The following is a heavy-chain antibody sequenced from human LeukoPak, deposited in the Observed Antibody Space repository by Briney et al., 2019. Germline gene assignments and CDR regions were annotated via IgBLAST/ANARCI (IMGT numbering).Heavy chain of an antibody. CDR1: GFTFRSYW. CDR2: INQDRREK. D-gene: IGHD3-10*01. Sequence: GGSLGLSCAASGFTFRSYWMSWVRQAPGKGLEWVANINQDRREKYYVDSVRGRFTISRDNAKSSLFLQMNSLRAEDTAVYYCARDRGYGSGSYYIRVFDYWGQGTLVAVSS. CDR3: ARDRGYGSGSYYIRVFDY. J-gene: IGHJ4*02. V-gene: IGHV3-7*03.